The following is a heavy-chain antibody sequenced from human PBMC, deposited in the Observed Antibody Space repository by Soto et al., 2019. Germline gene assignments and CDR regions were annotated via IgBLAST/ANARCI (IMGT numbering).Heavy chain of an antibody. CDR3: ARVVVAATPRYYYGMDV. V-gene: IGHV5-10-1*01. CDR1: GYSFTNYW. Sequence: GESLKISCKGSGYSFTNYWITWVRQMPGKGLEWMGRIDPSDSYTNYNPTFQGHVTISTDKSINTAYLHWSSLKASDTAMYYCARVVVAATPRYYYGMDVWGQGTTVTVSS. CDR2: IDPSDSYT. D-gene: IGHD2-15*01. J-gene: IGHJ6*02.